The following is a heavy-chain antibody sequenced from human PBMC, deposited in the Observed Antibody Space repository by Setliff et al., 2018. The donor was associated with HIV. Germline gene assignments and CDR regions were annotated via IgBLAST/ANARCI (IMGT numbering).Heavy chain of an antibody. D-gene: IGHD3-3*01. J-gene: IGHJ4*02. V-gene: IGHV4-34*01. CDR1: GGSFSGYY. CDR3: ARAPPTDYDFTYYFDY. CDR2: INHSGST. Sequence: SETLSLTCAVYGGSFSGYYWSWIRQPPGKGLEWIGEINHSGSTNYNPSLKSRVTISVDTSKNQFTLNLNSVTAADTAVYYCARAPPTDYDFTYYFDYWGQGTLVTVSS.